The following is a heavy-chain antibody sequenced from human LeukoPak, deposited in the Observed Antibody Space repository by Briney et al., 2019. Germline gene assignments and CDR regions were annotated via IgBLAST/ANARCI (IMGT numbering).Heavy chain of an antibody. CDR2: IYYSGST. V-gene: IGHV4-39*07. CDR1: GGSISSNTYY. D-gene: IGHD6-19*01. Sequence: SETLSLTCTVSGGSISSNTYYWGWVRQPPGKGLEWIGSIYYSGSTYYSPSLKSRVTISVDTSKNQFSLKLSSVTAADTAVYYCARGGGVRTGSGWRPGNWFDPWGQGTQVIVSS. J-gene: IGHJ5*02. CDR3: ARGGGVRTGSGWRPGNWFDP.